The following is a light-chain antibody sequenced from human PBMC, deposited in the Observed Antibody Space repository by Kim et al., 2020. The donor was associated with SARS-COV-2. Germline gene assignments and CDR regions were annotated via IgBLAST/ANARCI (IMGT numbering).Light chain of an antibody. CDR2: FND. CDR3: STWDDTLNGPV. CDR1: RLNIGIIS. Sequence: GHAVTISCSGHRLNIGIISVNWYQVVPGTAPRLLISFNDQRPSGVSGRFSGSKSGSSASLAISGLQSDDEGHYFCSTWDDTLNGPVFGGGTQLTVL. V-gene: IGLV1-44*01. J-gene: IGLJ3*02.